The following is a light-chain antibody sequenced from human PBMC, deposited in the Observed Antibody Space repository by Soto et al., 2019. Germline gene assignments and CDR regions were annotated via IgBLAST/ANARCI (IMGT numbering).Light chain of an antibody. V-gene: IGKV3-20*01. CDR3: HQYGSSPLT. J-gene: IGKJ4*01. CDR2: DAS. Sequence: EIVLTQSPGTLSLSPGERATLSCRASQSVPSSCLAWYQQKPGQAPRHLIYDASSRATGIPDRFSGSESGTDFTLTVRRLEPEDCAVYYCHQYGSSPLTFGGGTKVGIK. CDR1: QSVPSSC.